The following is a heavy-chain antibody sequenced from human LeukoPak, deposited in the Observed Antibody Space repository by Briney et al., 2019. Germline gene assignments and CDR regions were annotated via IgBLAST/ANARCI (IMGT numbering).Heavy chain of an antibody. D-gene: IGHD6-19*01. CDR2: IFTRGTT. CDR1: GGSISSGSYY. V-gene: IGHV4-61*09. J-gene: IGHJ4*02. CDR3: ARSSLAVYFNY. Sequence: SQTLSLTCTVSGGSISSGSYYWNWIQQPAGKGLEWLGNIFTRGTTNYNASLESRLTISLDTARNQFSLSLRSVTAADTAIYFCARSSLAVYFNYWGQGTLVTASS.